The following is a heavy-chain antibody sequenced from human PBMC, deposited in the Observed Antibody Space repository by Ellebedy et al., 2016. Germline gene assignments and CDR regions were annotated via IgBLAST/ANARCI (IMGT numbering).Heavy chain of an antibody. CDR1: GYTLTSYY. J-gene: IGHJ5*02. Sequence: ASVKVSXKASGYTLTSYYMNWVRQAPGQGIEWLGIINPSGGNTNYAQKFQGRVSMATDTSTTTVYMELSSLRSKDTALYYCARGDYGGKSPGRAWGQGTLVTVSS. D-gene: IGHD4-23*01. CDR2: INPSGGNT. V-gene: IGHV1-46*01. CDR3: ARGDYGGKSPGRA.